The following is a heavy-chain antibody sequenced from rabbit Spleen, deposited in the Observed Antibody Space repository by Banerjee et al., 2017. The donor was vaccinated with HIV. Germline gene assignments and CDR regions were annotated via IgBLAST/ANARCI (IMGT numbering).Heavy chain of an antibody. J-gene: IGHJ4*01. CDR2: IDTGSSGFT. V-gene: IGHV1S45*01. CDR3: ARDLDGVIGWNFGW. D-gene: IGHD1-1*01. CDR1: GFDFSDYG. Sequence: QEQLVESGGGLVQPGGSLKLSCKGSGFDFSDYGVSWVRQAPGKGLEWIGYIDTGSSGFTYFATWAKGRFTCSKTSSTTVTLQMTSLTVADTATYFCARDLDGVIGWNFGWWGPGTLVTVS.